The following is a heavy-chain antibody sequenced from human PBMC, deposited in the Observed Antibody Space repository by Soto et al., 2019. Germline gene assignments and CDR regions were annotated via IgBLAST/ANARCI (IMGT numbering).Heavy chain of an antibody. D-gene: IGHD3-10*01. J-gene: IGHJ5*02. CDR3: ASRGYYNWFDP. Sequence: QVLLQQWGAGLLKPSETLSLTCAVYGGSFSGYYWSWIRQPPGKGLEWIGEINHSGSTNYNPSLKSRVTISVDTSKKQFSLKLSSMTAADTAVYYCASRGYYNWFDPWGQGTLVTVSS. CDR2: INHSGST. CDR1: GGSFSGYY. V-gene: IGHV4-34*01.